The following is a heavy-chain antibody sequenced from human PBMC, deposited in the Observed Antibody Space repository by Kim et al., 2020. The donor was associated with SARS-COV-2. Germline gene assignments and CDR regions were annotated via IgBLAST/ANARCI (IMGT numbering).Heavy chain of an antibody. CDR2: IYYSGST. J-gene: IGHJ4*01. V-gene: IGHV4-39*01. Sequence: SETLSLTCTVSGGSISSSSYYWGWIRQPPGKGLEWIGSIYYSGSTYYNPSLKSRVTISVDTSKNQFSLKLSSVTAADTAVYYCARLFKVVVTAIDAYYF. D-gene: IGHD2-21*02. CDR3: ARLFKVVVTAIDAYYF. CDR1: GGSISSSSYY.